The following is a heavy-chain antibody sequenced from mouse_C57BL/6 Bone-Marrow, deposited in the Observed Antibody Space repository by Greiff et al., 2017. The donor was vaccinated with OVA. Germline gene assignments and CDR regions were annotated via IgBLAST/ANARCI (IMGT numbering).Heavy chain of an antibody. Sequence: EVQLQQSGPELVKPGASVKISCKASGYTFTDYYMNWVKQSHGKSLEWIGDINPNNGGTSYNQKFKGKATLTVDKSSSTAYMELRSLTSEDSAVYYCARGVIRGFAYWGQGTLVTVSA. CDR2: INPNNGGT. V-gene: IGHV1-26*01. CDR1: GYTFTDYY. D-gene: IGHD1-1*01. J-gene: IGHJ3*01. CDR3: ARGVIRGFAY.